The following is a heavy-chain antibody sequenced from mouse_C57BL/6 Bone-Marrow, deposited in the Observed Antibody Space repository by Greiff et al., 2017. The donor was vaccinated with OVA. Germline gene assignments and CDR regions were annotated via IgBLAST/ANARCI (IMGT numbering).Heavy chain of an antibody. CDR3: AREGITTVVAPLRYFDV. D-gene: IGHD1-1*01. V-gene: IGHV1-22*01. CDR1: GYTFTDYN. CDR2: INPNNGGT. Sequence: EVQLQQSGPELVKPGASVKMSCKASGYTFTDYNMHWVKQSHGKSLEWIGYINPNNGGTSYNQKFKGKATLTVNKSSSTAYMELRSLTSEDSAVYYCAREGITTVVAPLRYFDVWGTGTTVTVSS. J-gene: IGHJ1*03.